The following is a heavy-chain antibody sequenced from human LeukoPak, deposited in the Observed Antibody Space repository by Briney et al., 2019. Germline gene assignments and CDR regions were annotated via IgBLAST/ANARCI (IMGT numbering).Heavy chain of an antibody. D-gene: IGHD4-23*01. J-gene: IGHJ3*02. Sequence: GGSLRLSCAASGFTFDDYGMSWVRQAPGKGLEWVSGINWNGGSTGYADSLKGRFTISRGNAKNSLYLQMNSLRAEDTAVYFCARDDGGNFNDAFDIWGQGTMVTVSS. CDR3: ARDDGGNFNDAFDI. CDR2: INWNGGST. CDR1: GFTFDDYG. V-gene: IGHV3-20*04.